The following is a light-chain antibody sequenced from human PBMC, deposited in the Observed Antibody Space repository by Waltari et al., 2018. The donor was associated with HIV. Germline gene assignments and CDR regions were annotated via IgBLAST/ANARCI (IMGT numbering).Light chain of an antibody. J-gene: IGLJ2*01. CDR3: QSYDSSLSGWVV. Sequence: QSVLTQPPPVSGAPGQRVTISCTGSSSNIGAGYDVHWYQQLPATAPTLLIYGTNNRPSGVPDRFSGSKSGTSASLAITGLQAEDEAEYYCQSYDSSLSGWVVFGGGTKVTVL. V-gene: IGLV1-40*01. CDR2: GTN. CDR1: SSNIGAGYD.